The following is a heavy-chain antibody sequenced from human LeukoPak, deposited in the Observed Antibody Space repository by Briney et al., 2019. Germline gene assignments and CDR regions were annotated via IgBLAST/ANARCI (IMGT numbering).Heavy chain of an antibody. CDR2: IYYSGST. V-gene: IGHV4-31*03. Sequence: SQTLSLTCTVSGGSISSGAYYWGWIRRHPGKGLEWIAYIYYSGSTYYNPSLKSRLSMSVDTSKNQFSLKLNSVTAADTAVYYCARSLIAARRGFDYWGQGTLVTVSS. D-gene: IGHD6-6*01. J-gene: IGHJ4*02. CDR3: ARSLIAARRGFDY. CDR1: GGSISSGAYY.